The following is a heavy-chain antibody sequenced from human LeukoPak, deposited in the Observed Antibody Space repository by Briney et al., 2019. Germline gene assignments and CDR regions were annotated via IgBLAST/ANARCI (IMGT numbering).Heavy chain of an antibody. D-gene: IGHD3-10*01. Sequence: ASVKVSCKASGYTFTSYAMHWVRQAPGQRLEWMGWINAGNGNTKYSQKFQGRVTITRDTSPSTAYMELSSLRSEDTAVYYCARDESMVRGVLNWFDPWGQGTLVTVSS. CDR1: GYTFTSYA. CDR2: INAGNGNT. CDR3: ARDESMVRGVLNWFDP. V-gene: IGHV1-3*01. J-gene: IGHJ5*02.